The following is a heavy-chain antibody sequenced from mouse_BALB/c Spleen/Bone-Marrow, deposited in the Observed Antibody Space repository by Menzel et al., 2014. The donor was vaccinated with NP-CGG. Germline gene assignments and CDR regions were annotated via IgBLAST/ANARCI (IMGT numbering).Heavy chain of an antibody. Sequence: EVKLVESGPELVKPGASMKISCKASGYSFTGYTMNWVKQSHGKNLEWIGLINPYNGGTSYNQKFKGKATLTVDKSSSTAYMELLSLTSEDSAVYYCARWEYDGVPGFAYWGQGTLVTVSA. D-gene: IGHD2-14*01. J-gene: IGHJ3*01. CDR1: GYSFTGYT. V-gene: IGHV1-18*01. CDR2: INPYNGGT. CDR3: ARWEYDGVPGFAY.